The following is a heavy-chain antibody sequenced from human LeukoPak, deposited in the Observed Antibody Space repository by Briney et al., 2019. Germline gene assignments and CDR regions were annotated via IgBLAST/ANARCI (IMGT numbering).Heavy chain of an antibody. D-gene: IGHD1-26*01. J-gene: IGHJ4*02. CDR2: IRYDGSNK. V-gene: IGHV3-30*02. CDR3: VKVGATTLDY. CDR1: GFTYSSYG. Sequence: GGSLRLXCAASGFTYSSYGMHWVRLAPGKGLESVAFIRYDGSNKYYADSVKGRFTISRDNSKNTLYLQMNSLRAEDTAVYYCVKVGATTLDYWGQGTLVTVSS.